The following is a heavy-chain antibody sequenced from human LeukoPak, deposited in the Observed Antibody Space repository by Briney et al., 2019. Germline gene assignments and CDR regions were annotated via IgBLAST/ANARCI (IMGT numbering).Heavy chain of an antibody. V-gene: IGHV4-31*03. Sequence: PSETLSLTCTVSGASISSGRYYWSWIRHLPGKGLEWNEYNYYSGGTYYNPSLKSRVTISIDTSNNQFSLNLISVTAADTAVYYCARHRVGDSSGYNYPFDYWGQGTLVTVSS. J-gene: IGHJ4*02. CDR2: NYYSGGT. CDR1: GASISSGRYY. CDR3: ARHRVGDSSGYNYPFDY. D-gene: IGHD3-22*01.